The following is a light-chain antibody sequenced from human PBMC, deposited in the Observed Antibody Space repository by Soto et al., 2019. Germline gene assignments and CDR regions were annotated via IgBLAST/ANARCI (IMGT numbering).Light chain of an antibody. CDR3: CSYAGTYPSSYV. CDR1: SSDVGGYNY. V-gene: IGLV2-11*01. CDR2: DVS. J-gene: IGLJ1*01. Sequence: QSVLTQPRAVSGSPGQSVTISCTGTSSDVGGYNYVSWYQQHPGKAPKLVICDVSERPSGVPDRFSGSKSGNTASLTISGLQAEDEADYYCCSYAGTYPSSYVFGTGTKVTVL.